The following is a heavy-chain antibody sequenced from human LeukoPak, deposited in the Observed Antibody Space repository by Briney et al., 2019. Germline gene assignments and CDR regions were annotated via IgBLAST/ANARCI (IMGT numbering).Heavy chain of an antibody. CDR1: GYTFTSYG. D-gene: IGHD3-22*01. V-gene: IGHV1-18*01. CDR2: ISAYNGNT. CDR3: ARGASAHYCDSSGYY. Sequence: ASVKVSCKASGYTFTSYGISWVRQAPGQGLEWMGWISAYNGNTNYAQKLQGRVTMTTDTSTSTAYMELRSLRSDDTAVYYCARGASAHYCDSSGYYWGQGTLVTVSS. J-gene: IGHJ4*02.